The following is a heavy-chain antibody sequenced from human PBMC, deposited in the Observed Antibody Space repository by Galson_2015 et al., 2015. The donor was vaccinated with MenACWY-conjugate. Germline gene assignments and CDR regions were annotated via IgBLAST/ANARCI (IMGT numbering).Heavy chain of an antibody. J-gene: IGHJ4*02. CDR2: ISSSSTTI. Sequence: SLRLSCAASGFTFSTYSMNWVRQAPGKGLEWVSYISSSSTTIHYADSVKGRFTISRDNAKNSLYLQMNSLRPEDTAMYYCAREYCSSVTCLFDYWGQGALVTVSS. CDR3: AREYCSSVTCLFDY. V-gene: IGHV3-48*04. CDR1: GFTFSTYS. D-gene: IGHD2-2*01.